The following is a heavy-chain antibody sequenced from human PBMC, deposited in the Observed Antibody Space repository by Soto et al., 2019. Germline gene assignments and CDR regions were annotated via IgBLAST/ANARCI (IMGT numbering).Heavy chain of an antibody. Sequence: ASVKVSCKASGYNFTKYGISWGRQAPGQGLEGMGWISAYNGNTNYAQKLQGRVTMTTDTSTSTAYMELRSLRSDDTAVYYSARDLGYCTSNSCYNCEDFDYCREGPLVTVCS. V-gene: IGHV1-18*04. CDR1: GYNFTKYG. CDR3: ARDLGYCTSNSCYNCEDFDY. D-gene: IGHD2-2*02. CDR2: ISAYNGNT. J-gene: IGHJ4*02.